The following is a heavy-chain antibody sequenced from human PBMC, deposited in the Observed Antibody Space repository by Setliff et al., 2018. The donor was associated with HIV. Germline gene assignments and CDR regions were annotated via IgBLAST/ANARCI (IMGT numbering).Heavy chain of an antibody. Sequence: GSLRLSCAVSGFTFEDYGMSWVRQAPGKGLEWVSGINWNGGSTGYVDSVKGRFTISRDNDRNSLYLQMNGLRAEDTAVYYCARGPTTVTNYYYYYMDVWGKGTTVTVSS. D-gene: IGHD4-17*01. CDR3: ARGPTTVTNYYYYYMDV. CDR1: GFTFEDYG. CDR2: INWNGGST. V-gene: IGHV3-20*04. J-gene: IGHJ6*03.